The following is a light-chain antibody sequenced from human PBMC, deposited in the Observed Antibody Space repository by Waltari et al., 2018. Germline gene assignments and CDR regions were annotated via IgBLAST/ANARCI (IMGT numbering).Light chain of an antibody. Sequence: QSALTQPRSVSGSPGQSVTISCTRTSSDVGGYMDVSWYQQRPGQAPKLLIYDLTYRPSGVPDRFSGSKSGNTASLTISGLQAEDEADYYCCSYADGNTYLFGTGTFVTVL. CDR3: CSYADGNTYL. J-gene: IGLJ1*01. CDR2: DLT. V-gene: IGLV2-11*01. CDR1: SSDVGGYMD.